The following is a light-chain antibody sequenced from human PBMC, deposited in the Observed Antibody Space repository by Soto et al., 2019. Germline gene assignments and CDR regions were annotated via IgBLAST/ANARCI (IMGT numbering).Light chain of an antibody. Sequence: ENVLTQSPATLSLSPGEGATLSCRASQSINTYLAWYQQKPGQAPRLLIYGASTRATCIPARFSGSGSGTDFTLTISSLEPEDFAVYYCQQRNNWPTFGQGTKVDIK. CDR2: GAS. V-gene: IGKV3-11*01. CDR1: QSINTY. CDR3: QQRNNWPT. J-gene: IGKJ1*01.